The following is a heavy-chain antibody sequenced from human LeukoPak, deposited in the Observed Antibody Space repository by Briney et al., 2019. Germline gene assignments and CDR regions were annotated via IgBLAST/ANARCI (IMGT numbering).Heavy chain of an antibody. V-gene: IGHV3-23*01. CDR3: AKPMVACSGGSCLFAFDI. Sequence: GGSLRLSCAASGFTFSSYAMSWVRQAPGKGLEWVSAISGSGGNTYYADSVKGRFTISRDNSKNTLYLQMNSLRAEDTAVYYCAKPMVACSGGSCLFAFDIWGQGTMVTVSS. D-gene: IGHD2-15*01. CDR2: ISGSGGNT. CDR1: GFTFSSYA. J-gene: IGHJ3*02.